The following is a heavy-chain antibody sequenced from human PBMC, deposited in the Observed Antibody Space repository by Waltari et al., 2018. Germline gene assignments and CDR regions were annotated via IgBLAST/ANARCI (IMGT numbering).Heavy chain of an antibody. V-gene: IGHV4-34*01. Sequence: QVQLQESGPGLLKPSETLSLTCAVYGGSFSGYYWSWIRQPPGKGLEWIGEINHSGSTNYNPSLKSRVTISVDTSKNQFSLKLSSVTAADTAVYYCARAPVVVAATCWFDPWGQGTLVTVSS. J-gene: IGHJ5*02. D-gene: IGHD2-15*01. CDR2: INHSGST. CDR1: GGSFSGYY. CDR3: ARAPVVVAATCWFDP.